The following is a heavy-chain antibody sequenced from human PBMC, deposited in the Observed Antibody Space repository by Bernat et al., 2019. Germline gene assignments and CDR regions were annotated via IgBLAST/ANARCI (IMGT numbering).Heavy chain of an antibody. CDR2: IWYDATNK. CDR3: ARDKGYCSGVGCYSFGALDI. Sequence: VQLVESGGGVVQPGRSLRLSCAASGFTFSSYGMHWVRQAPGEGLEWVAVIWYDATNKYYAESVKGRFTISRDNSKSTLYLQVNSLRAEDTAVYYCARDKGYCSGVGCYSFGALDIWGQGTMVTVSS. D-gene: IGHD2-15*01. CDR1: GFTFSSYG. V-gene: IGHV3-33*01. J-gene: IGHJ3*02.